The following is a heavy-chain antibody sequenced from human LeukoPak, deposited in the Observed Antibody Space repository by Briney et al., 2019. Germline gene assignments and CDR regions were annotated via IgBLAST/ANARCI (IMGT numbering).Heavy chain of an antibody. Sequence: GGSLRLSCAASGFTFSSHSMNWVRQAPGKGLDWVSSISSSSSYIYYADSVKGRFTISRDNAKNSLYLQMNSLRAEDTAVYYCARDSGYEALDYWGQGTLVTFSS. J-gene: IGHJ4*02. CDR2: ISSSSSYI. CDR1: GFTFSSHS. CDR3: ARDSGYEALDY. V-gene: IGHV3-21*01. D-gene: IGHD5-12*01.